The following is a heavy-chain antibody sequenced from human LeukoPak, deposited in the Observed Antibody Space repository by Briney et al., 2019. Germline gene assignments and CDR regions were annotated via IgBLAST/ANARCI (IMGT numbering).Heavy chain of an antibody. CDR3: ASRLWFGEFFDY. CDR2: IYHSGST. J-gene: IGHJ4*02. CDR1: GYSISSGYY. D-gene: IGHD3-10*01. Sequence: KPSETLSLTCAVSGYSISSGYYWGWIRPPPGKGLEWIGSIYHSGSTYYNPSLKSRVTISVDTSKNQFSLKLSSVTAADTAVYYCASRLWFGEFFDYWGQGTLVTVFS. V-gene: IGHV4-38-2*01.